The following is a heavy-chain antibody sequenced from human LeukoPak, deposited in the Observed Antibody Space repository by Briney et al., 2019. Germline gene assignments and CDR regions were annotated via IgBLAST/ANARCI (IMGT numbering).Heavy chain of an antibody. J-gene: IGHJ4*02. CDR2: IRYDGSNK. CDR3: AKPFDFDY. CDR1: GFTFSDYY. D-gene: IGHD3-10*01. Sequence: GGSLRLSCAASGFTFSDYYMSWIRQAPGKGLEWVAFIRYDGSNKYYADSVKGRFTISRDNSKNTLYLQMNSLRAEDTAVYYCAKPFDFDYWGQGTLVTVSS. V-gene: IGHV3-30*02.